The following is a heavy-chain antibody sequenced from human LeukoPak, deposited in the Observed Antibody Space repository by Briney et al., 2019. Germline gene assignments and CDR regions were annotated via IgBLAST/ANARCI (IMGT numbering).Heavy chain of an antibody. CDR2: ISSNGGST. CDR3: ARGEWDLVRFYFDY. J-gene: IGHJ4*02. Sequence: GGSLRLSCAASGFTFSSYGMHWVRQAPGKGLEYVSAISSNGGSTYYANSVKGRFTISRDNSKNTLYLQMGSLRAEDMAVYYCARGEWDLVRFYFDYWGQGTLVTVSS. CDR1: GFTFSSYG. D-gene: IGHD1-26*01. V-gene: IGHV3-64*01.